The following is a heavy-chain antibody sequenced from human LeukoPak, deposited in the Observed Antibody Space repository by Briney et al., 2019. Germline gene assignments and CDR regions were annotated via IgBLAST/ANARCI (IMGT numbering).Heavy chain of an antibody. D-gene: IGHD1-26*01. V-gene: IGHV1-46*01. J-gene: IGHJ4*02. Sequence: ASVKVSCKASGGTFSSYAISWVRQAPGQGLEWMGIINPSGGSTSYAQKFQGRVTMTRDMSTSTVYMELSSLRSEDTAVYYCARGFIVGATFDYWGQGTLVTVSS. CDR1: GGTFSSYA. CDR3: ARGFIVGATFDY. CDR2: INPSGGST.